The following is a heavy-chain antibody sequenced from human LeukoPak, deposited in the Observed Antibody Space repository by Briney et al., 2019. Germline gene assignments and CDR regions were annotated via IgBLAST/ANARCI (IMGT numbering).Heavy chain of an antibody. CDR2: INRDGTNK. CDR3: ARDATYSEGATYYDRLDY. D-gene: IGHD3-22*01. V-gene: IGHV3-7*04. CDR1: GFTFSSYW. J-gene: IGHJ4*02. Sequence: GGSLRLSCAASGFTFSSYWMSWVRQAPGKGREWVANINRDGTNKNYLDSVQGRFTISRDNAQSSLYLQMSSLRAEDTAVYFCARDATYSEGATYYDRLDYWGQGAQVTVSS.